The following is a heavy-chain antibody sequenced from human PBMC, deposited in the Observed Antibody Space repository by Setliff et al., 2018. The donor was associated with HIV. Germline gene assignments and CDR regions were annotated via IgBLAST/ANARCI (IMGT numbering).Heavy chain of an antibody. J-gene: IGHJ4*02. D-gene: IGHD3-9*01. V-gene: IGHV3-7*01. CDR1: QFAFKSYW. CDR3: VRDAYDMLTGYSPFDY. CDR2: IKQGGNDK. Sequence: GGSLRLSCTASQFAFKSYWMTWVRQAPGKGLEWVATIKQGGNDKYYSDSVKGRFTISRDDAKNSLYLQMSSLRAEDTAVYFCVRDAYDMLTGYSPFDYWGQGTLVTVSS.